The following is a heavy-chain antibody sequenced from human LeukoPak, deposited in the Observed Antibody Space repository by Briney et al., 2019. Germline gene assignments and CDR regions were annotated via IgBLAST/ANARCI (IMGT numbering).Heavy chain of an antibody. Sequence: SETLSLTCTVSGGSLSNYYWSWLRQPAGKGLEWIGRIYTSGSTDYSPSLKSRVTMSVDSSKNQFSLKLSSVTAADTAVYYCARGGEGSYSWFDPWGQGTLVTVSS. V-gene: IGHV4-4*07. CDR3: ARGGEGSYSWFDP. J-gene: IGHJ5*02. D-gene: IGHD3-16*01. CDR1: GGSLSNYY. CDR2: IYTSGST.